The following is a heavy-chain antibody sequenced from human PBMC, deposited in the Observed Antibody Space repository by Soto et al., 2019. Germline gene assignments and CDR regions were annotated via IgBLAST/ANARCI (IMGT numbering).Heavy chain of an antibody. Sequence: EVQLVDTGGGLIQPGGSLRLSCAASGFTVSSNNMNWVRQAPGKGLEWVSIIYSGDSTSYAGSVKGRFTISRDNSKNTVFLQMNSLRAEDTALYYCARNKPGNYGMDVWGRGTTVTVSS. CDR1: GFTVSSNN. J-gene: IGHJ6*02. D-gene: IGHD3-10*01. V-gene: IGHV3-53*02. CDR2: IYSGDST. CDR3: ARNKPGNYGMDV.